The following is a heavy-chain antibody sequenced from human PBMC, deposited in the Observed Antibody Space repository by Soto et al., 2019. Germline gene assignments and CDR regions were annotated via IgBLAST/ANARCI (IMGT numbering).Heavy chain of an antibody. V-gene: IGHV3-74*01. CDR2: MTSDGRTI. Sequence: GGSLRLSCAASGFAFGNSWMHWVRQPPGKGPEWVSRMTSDGRTIQYADSVKGRFTASRDNAKNTLYLQMDSLREEDTAMYYCATAEVDYWGPGTLVTVSS. CDR3: ATAEVDY. CDR1: GFAFGNSW. J-gene: IGHJ4*02.